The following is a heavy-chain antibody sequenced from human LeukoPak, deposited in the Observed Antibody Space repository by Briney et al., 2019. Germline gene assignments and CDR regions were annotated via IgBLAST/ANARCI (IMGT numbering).Heavy chain of an antibody. Sequence: SETLSLTCAVYGGSSSGYYWSWIRQPPGKGLEWIGEINHSGSTNYNPSLKSRVTISVDTSKNQFSLKLSPVTAADTAVYYCASGGLRQYFQHWGQGTLVTVSS. J-gene: IGHJ1*01. CDR1: GGSSSGYY. V-gene: IGHV4-34*01. D-gene: IGHD4-17*01. CDR3: ASGGLRQYFQH. CDR2: INHSGST.